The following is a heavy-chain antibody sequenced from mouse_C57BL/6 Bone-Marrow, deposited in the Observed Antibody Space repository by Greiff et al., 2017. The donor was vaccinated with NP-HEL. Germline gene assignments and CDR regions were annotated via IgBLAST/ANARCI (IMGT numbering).Heavy chain of an antibody. D-gene: IGHD2-2*01. J-gene: IGHJ3*01. CDR1: GYTFTDYE. CDR2: IDPETGGT. V-gene: IGHV1-15*01. Sequence: QVQLQQSGAELVRPGASVTLSCKASGYTFTDYEMHWVKQTPVHGLVWIGAIDPETGGTAYNQKFKGKAILTADKSSSTAYMELRSLTSEDSAVYYCTRSGLLWLPWFAYWGQGTLVTVSA. CDR3: TRSGLLWLPWFAY.